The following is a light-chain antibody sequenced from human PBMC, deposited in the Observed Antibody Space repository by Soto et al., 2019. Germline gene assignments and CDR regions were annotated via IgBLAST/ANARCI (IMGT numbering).Light chain of an antibody. CDR3: TSYTSSSIFYV. CDR1: SSDVGGYNF. J-gene: IGLJ1*01. Sequence: QSVLTQPASVSGSPGQSITISCTGTSSDVGGYNFVSWFQHHPGKAPKVMIYEVSNRPSGVSNRFSGSKSGNTASPTISGLQAEDEADYYCTSYTSSSIFYVFGTGTKVTVL. CDR2: EVS. V-gene: IGLV2-14*01.